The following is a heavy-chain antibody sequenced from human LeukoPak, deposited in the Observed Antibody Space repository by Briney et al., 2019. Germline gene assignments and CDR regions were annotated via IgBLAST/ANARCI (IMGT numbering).Heavy chain of an antibody. CDR1: GGSISSTTYY. V-gene: IGHV4-39*07. J-gene: IGHJ4*02. D-gene: IGHD6-19*01. CDR2: IYESGST. CDR3: ARDPQTSSSGWYFDY. Sequence: SETLSLTCTVSGGSISSTTYYWGWIRQPPGKGLEWIGSIYESGSTYYNPSLKRRVTISVDTSKNHFSLKLSSVTAADAAVYYCARDPQTSSSGWYFDYWGQGTLVTVSS.